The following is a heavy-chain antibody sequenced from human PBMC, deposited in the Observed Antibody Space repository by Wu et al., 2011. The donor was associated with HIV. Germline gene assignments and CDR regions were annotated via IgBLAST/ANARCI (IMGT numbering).Heavy chain of an antibody. Sequence: QVQLVQSGAEVKKPGASVKVSCKASGYTFSAYYMHWVRQAPGQGLEWMGWIDPSSGGTNYAQKFQGRVTMTRDTSISTAYMELNSLTSDDTAVYYCARDPGYCSSTSCYTHFDYWGQGTLVTVSS. CDR1: GYTFSAYY. V-gene: IGHV1-2*02. D-gene: IGHD2-2*02. CDR3: ARDPGYCSSTSCYTHFDY. J-gene: IGHJ4*02. CDR2: IDPSSGGT.